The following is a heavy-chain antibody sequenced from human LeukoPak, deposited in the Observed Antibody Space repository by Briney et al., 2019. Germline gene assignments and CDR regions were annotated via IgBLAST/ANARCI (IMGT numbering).Heavy chain of an antibody. J-gene: IGHJ4*02. V-gene: IGHV3-30*02. Sequence: AGGSLRLSCAASGFTFSSYGMHWVRQAPGKGLEWVAFIRYDGSNKYYADSVKGRFTISRDNSKNTLYLQMNSLRAEDTAVYYCARGAHRHSSWYGRSGLVDYWGQGTLVTVSS. CDR2: IRYDGSNK. CDR1: GFTFSSYG. CDR3: ARGAHRHSSWYGRSGLVDY. D-gene: IGHD6-13*01.